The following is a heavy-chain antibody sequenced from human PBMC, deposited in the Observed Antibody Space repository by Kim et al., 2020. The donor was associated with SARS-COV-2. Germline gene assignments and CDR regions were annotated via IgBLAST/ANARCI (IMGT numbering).Heavy chain of an antibody. D-gene: IGHD3-9*01. V-gene: IGHV1-69*13. J-gene: IGHJ6*02. CDR2: IIPIFCTA. CDR3: ASDSLRYFDWLSKTVDQNYYYYYGMDV. CDR1: GGTFSSYA. Sequence: SVKVSCKASGGTFSSYAISWGRQAPGQGLEWMGGIIPIFCTANYAQKFQGRFTITADESTSTADMELISLRSEDTAVYYCASDSLRYFDWLSKTVDQNYYYYYGMDVWGQGTTVTV.